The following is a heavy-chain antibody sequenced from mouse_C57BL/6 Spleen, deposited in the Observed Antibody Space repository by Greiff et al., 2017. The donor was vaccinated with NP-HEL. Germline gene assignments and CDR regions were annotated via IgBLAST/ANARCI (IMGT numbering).Heavy chain of an antibody. D-gene: IGHD2-2*01. Sequence: QVHVKQPGAELVKPGASVKLSCKASGYTFTSYWMHWVKQRPGQGLEWIGMIHPNSGSTNYNEKFKSKATLTVDKSSSTAYMQLSSLTSEDSAVYYCARLLWLRGYYFDYWGQGTTLTVSS. CDR2: IHPNSGST. CDR1: GYTFTSYW. CDR3: ARLLWLRGYYFDY. J-gene: IGHJ2*01. V-gene: IGHV1-64*01.